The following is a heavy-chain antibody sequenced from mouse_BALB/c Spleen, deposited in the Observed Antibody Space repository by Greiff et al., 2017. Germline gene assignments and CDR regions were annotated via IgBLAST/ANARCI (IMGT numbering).Heavy chain of an antibody. CDR1: GYTFTSYY. CDR2: IYPGDGST. J-gene: IGHJ4*01. V-gene: IGHV1S56*01. CDR3: ARWDGNYVDAMDY. Sequence: VQLQQSGPELVKPGASVKMSCKASGYTFTSYYIHWVKQRPGQGLEWIGWIYPGDGSTKYNEKFKGKTTLTADKSSSTAYMLLSSLTSDDSAIYFCARWDGNYVDAMDYWGQGTSVTVSS. D-gene: IGHD2-1*01.